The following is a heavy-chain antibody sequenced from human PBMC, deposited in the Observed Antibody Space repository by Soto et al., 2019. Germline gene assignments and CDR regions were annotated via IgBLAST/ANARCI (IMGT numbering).Heavy chain of an antibody. CDR1: GFTFSSYA. V-gene: IGHV3-23*01. CDR2: ISGSGGST. CDR3: ATGCSRSSHDCLDP. J-gene: IGHJ5*02. Sequence: PGGSLRLSCAASGFTFSSYAMSWVRQAPGKGLEWVSAISGSGGSTYYADSVKGRFTISRDNSKNTLYLQVNSLRAEDTAVYYCATGCSRSSHDCLDPWGQGTLVTVSS. D-gene: IGHD6-6*01.